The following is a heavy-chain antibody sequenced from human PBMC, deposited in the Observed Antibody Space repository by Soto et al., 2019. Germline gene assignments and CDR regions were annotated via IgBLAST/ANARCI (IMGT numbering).Heavy chain of an antibody. J-gene: IGHJ6*02. Sequence: QVQLVESGGGVVQPGRSLRLSCAASGFTFSSYGIHWVRQAPGKGVEWVAVISYDGSNKEYADSVKGRFTISRDNSKDTLDLQMNSLRAEDTAVYYCAKDRGNWNNHYGMDVWGQGTTVTVSS. V-gene: IGHV3-30*18. D-gene: IGHD1-1*01. CDR1: GFTFSSYG. CDR2: ISYDGSNK. CDR3: AKDRGNWNNHYGMDV.